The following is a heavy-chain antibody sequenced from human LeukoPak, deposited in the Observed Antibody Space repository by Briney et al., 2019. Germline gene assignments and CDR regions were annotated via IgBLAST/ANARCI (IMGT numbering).Heavy chain of an antibody. J-gene: IGHJ5*02. V-gene: IGHV3-11*04. CDR2: ISSSGSTI. Sequence: GGSLRLSCAASGFTFSDYYMSWIRQAPGKGLEWVSYISSSGSTIYYADSVKGRFTISRDNAKNSLYLQMNSLRAEDTAVYYCAGLEVTDNWFDPWGQGTLVTVSS. CDR3: AGLEVTDNWFDP. D-gene: IGHD4-11*01. CDR1: GFTFSDYY.